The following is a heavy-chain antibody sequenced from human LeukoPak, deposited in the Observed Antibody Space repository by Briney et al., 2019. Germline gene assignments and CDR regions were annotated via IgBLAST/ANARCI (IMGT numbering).Heavy chain of an antibody. D-gene: IGHD2-15*01. Sequence: ASVKASCKASGGTFSSYAISWVRQAPGQGLEWMGRIIPILGIANYAQKFQGRVTITADKSTSTAYMELSSLRSEDTAVYYCARPLGYCSGGSCRFDAFDIWGQGTMVTVSS. CDR1: GGTFSSYA. V-gene: IGHV1-69*04. CDR2: IIPILGIA. J-gene: IGHJ3*02. CDR3: ARPLGYCSGGSCRFDAFDI.